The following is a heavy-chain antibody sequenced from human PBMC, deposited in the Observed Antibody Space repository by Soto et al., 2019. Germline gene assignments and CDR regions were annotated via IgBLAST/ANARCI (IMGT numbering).Heavy chain of an antibody. CDR1: GFIFSSYA. V-gene: IGHV3-23*01. J-gene: IGHJ4*02. CDR3: AKRGMDAGHYFDY. CDR2: ITGSGRST. D-gene: IGHD1-26*01. Sequence: EVQLLESGGGLLQPGRSLRLSCAASGFIFSSYAMNWVRQAPGKGLEWVSAITGSGRSTFYADSVKGRFTISRDNSRNTLYLQMNSLRVEDTAVYYCAKRGMDAGHYFDYWGQGALVIVSS.